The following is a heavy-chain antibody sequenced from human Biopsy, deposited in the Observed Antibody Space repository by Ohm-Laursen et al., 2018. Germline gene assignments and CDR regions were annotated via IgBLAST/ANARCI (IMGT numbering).Heavy chain of an antibody. D-gene: IGHD3-10*01. CDR1: GVTLSGYG. CDR2: ISASSSYI. J-gene: IGHJ5*01. V-gene: IGHV3-21*06. Sequence: SHRLSCAASGVTLSGYGMNWVRQAPGKGLEWVSSISASSSYIYYADSVKGRFTVSRDNTKNTLYLQMNSLRAADTAIYFCATELLPPGVGGPWLDSWGQGTPVTVSS. CDR3: ATELLPPGVGGPWLDS.